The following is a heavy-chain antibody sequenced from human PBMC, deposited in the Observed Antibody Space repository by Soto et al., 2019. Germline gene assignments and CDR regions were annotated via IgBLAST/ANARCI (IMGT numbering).Heavy chain of an antibody. D-gene: IGHD4-17*01. CDR1: GGSISSYY. Sequence: KTSETLSLTCTVSGGSISSYYWSWIRQPLGKGLEWIGYIYYSGSTNYNPSLKSRVTISVDTSKNQFSLKLSSVTAADTAVYYCARLDGDYFDYWGQGTLVTVSS. J-gene: IGHJ4*02. CDR2: IYYSGST. V-gene: IGHV4-59*08. CDR3: ARLDGDYFDY.